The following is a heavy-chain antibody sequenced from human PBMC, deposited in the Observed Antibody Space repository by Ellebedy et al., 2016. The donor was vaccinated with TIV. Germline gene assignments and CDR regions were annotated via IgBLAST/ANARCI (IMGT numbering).Heavy chain of an antibody. Sequence: SGPTLVKPTQTLTLTCTFSGFSLTTGGMGVGWIRQPPGKALEWLAPLYWDDDKRYSPSLKSRPTITKDTSKNQVVLTMTNMDPVDTATYYCAHSPASVGIGWHVSGGWFDPWGQGTLVTVSS. V-gene: IGHV2-5*02. CDR1: GFSLTTGGMG. CDR2: LYWDDDK. D-gene: IGHD6-19*01. J-gene: IGHJ5*02. CDR3: AHSPASVGIGWHVSGGWFDP.